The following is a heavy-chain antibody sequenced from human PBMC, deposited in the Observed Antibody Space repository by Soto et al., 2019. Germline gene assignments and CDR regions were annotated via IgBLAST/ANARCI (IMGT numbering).Heavy chain of an antibody. CDR2: IWYDGSNK. D-gene: IGHD6-13*01. Sequence: PGGSLRLSCSASGFAFSSYGMHWVRQAPGKGLEWVAVIWYDGSNKYYADSGKGRFTISRDNSQTTLYLQMNSLRAEDTAVYYCARDLSIAAAGTGFDYWGQGTLVTVSS. J-gene: IGHJ4*02. V-gene: IGHV3-33*01. CDR3: ARDLSIAAAGTGFDY. CDR1: GFAFSSYG.